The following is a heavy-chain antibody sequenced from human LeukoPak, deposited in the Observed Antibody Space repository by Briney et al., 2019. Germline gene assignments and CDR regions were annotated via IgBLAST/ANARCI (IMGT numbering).Heavy chain of an antibody. CDR3: ATDPDGYCSGTSCSD. D-gene: IGHD2-2*01. CDR2: IKSNTNGGTT. V-gene: IGHV3-15*01. J-gene: IGHJ4*02. CDR1: GFTFSNYW. Sequence: GGSLRLSCAASGFTFSNYWMNWVRQAPGKGLEWVGRIKSNTNGGTTDYAAPVKGRFTISRDDSKNTLYLQMNSLKTEDTGFYYCATDPDGYCSGTSCSDWGQGTLVTVSS.